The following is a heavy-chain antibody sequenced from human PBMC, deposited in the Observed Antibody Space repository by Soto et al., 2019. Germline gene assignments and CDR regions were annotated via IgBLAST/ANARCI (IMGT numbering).Heavy chain of an antibody. Sequence: GGSLRLSCAASEFTFSSYGMHWVRQAPGKGLVWVSRINSDGSSTSYADSVKGRFTISRDNAKNTLYLQMNSLRAEDTAVYYCARGGSNCSGGSCFYYGMDVWGQGTTVTVSS. CDR2: INSDGSST. CDR3: ARGGSNCSGGSCFYYGMDV. J-gene: IGHJ6*02. V-gene: IGHV3-74*01. D-gene: IGHD2-15*01. CDR1: EFTFSSYG.